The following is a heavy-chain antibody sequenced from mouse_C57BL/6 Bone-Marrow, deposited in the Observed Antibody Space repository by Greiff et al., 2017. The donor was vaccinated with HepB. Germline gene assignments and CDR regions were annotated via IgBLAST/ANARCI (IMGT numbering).Heavy chain of an antibody. CDR2: ISSGSSTI. V-gene: IGHV5-17*01. CDR3: ARFITTAYYAMDY. D-gene: IGHD1-1*01. Sequence: EVQRVESGGGLVKPGGSLKLSCAASGFTFSDYGMHWVRQAPEKGLEWVAYISSGSSTIYYADTVKGRFTISRDNAKNTLFLQMTSLRSEDTAMYYCARFITTAYYAMDYWGQGTSVTVSS. J-gene: IGHJ4*01. CDR1: GFTFSDYG.